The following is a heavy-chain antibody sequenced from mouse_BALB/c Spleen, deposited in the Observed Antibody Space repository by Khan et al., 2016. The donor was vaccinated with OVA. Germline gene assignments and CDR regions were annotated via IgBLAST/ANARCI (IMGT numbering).Heavy chain of an antibody. CDR1: GYTFTSYY. D-gene: IGHD2-1*01. Sequence: QVQLQQSGAELVKPGASVKLSCKASGYTFTSYYMYWVKQRPGQGLEWIGEVNPSDGDTNFNEKFKNKATLTVDKSSSTAYMQLSSLTSEDSAVYYCTRSGYGTCPYGGQGTLVTVSA. CDR2: VNPSDGDT. CDR3: TRSGYGTCPY. J-gene: IGHJ3*01. V-gene: IGHV1S81*02.